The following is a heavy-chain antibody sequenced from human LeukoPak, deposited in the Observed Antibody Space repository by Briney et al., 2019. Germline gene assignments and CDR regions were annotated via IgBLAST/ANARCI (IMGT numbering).Heavy chain of an antibody. J-gene: IGHJ4*02. CDR1: GFTFSRYE. D-gene: IGHD5-18*01. CDR3: AKGAMVRFDY. Sequence: GGSLRLSCIASGFTFSRYEMNWVRQAPGKGLEWVSYISGSYSTIYYADSVKGRFTVSRDNAKNSLYLQMNSLRAEDTAVYYCAKGAMVRFDYWGQGTLVTVSS. CDR2: ISGSYSTI. V-gene: IGHV3-48*03.